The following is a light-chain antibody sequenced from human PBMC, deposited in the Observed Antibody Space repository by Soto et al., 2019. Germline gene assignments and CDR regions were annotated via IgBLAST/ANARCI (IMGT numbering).Light chain of an antibody. Sequence: QSALTQPPSASGSPGQSVTISCTGTSSDVGGYNFVSWYQHHPGKAPKLIIYEVNKRPSGVPNRFSGSKSGNTASLTVSGLQAEDEADYYCNSYASSNIYVFGTGTKLTVL. CDR1: SSDVGGYNF. CDR3: NSYASSNIYV. CDR2: EVN. J-gene: IGLJ1*01. V-gene: IGLV2-8*01.